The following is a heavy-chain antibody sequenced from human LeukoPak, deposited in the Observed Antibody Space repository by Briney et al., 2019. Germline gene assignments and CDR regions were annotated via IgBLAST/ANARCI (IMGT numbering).Heavy chain of an antibody. CDR3: ARDPPGYYDFWSGYESSFWFDP. CDR2: INPSGGST. Sequence: ASVKVSCKASGYTFTSYYMHWVRQAPGQGLEWMGIINPSGGSTSYAQKFQGRVTMTRDTCTSTVYMELSSLRSEDTAVYYCARDPPGYYDFWSGYESSFWFDPWGQGTLVTVSS. V-gene: IGHV1-46*01. D-gene: IGHD3-3*01. J-gene: IGHJ5*02. CDR1: GYTFTSYY.